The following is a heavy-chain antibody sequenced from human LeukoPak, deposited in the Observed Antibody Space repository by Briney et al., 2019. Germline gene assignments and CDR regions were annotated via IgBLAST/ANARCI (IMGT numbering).Heavy chain of an antibody. J-gene: IGHJ4*02. CDR3: ARADYYGSGSYYPFDY. CDR1: GFTFSSYE. Sequence: GGSLRLSCAASGFTFSSYEMNWVRQAPGKGLEWVSYISSSGSTIYYADSVKGRFTISRDNAKNSLYLQMNSLRAEDTAVYYCARADYYGSGSYYPFDYWGQGTLVTVSS. CDR2: ISSSGSTI. V-gene: IGHV3-48*03. D-gene: IGHD3-10*01.